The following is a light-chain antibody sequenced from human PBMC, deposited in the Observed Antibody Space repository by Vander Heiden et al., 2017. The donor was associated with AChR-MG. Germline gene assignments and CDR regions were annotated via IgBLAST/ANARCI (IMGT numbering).Light chain of an antibody. J-gene: IGKJ1*01. Sequence: IVFTQSPDTLSLSPGERATLSCRASQSVSSYLAWYQQKPGQAPRLLIYDASNRATGISGRFSGSRSGTDFTLTISSLEPEDFAIYYCQQRSNWPWTFGQGTKVEV. V-gene: IGKV3-11*01. CDR2: DAS. CDR1: QSVSSY. CDR3: QQRSNWPWT.